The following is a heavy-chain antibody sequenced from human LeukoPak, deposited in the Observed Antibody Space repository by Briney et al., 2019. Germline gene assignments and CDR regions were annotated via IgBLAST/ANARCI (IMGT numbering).Heavy chain of an antibody. CDR2: INHSGST. V-gene: IGHV4-34*01. J-gene: IGHJ4*01. CDR1: GGSFSGYY. CDR3: ARSDQWLGDFDY. D-gene: IGHD6-19*01. Sequence: SETLSLTCAVYGGSFSGYYWSWIRQPPGKGLEWIGEINHSGSTNYNPSLKSRVTISVDTSKNQFSLKLSSVTAADTAVYYCARSDQWLGDFDYWGHGTLVTVSS.